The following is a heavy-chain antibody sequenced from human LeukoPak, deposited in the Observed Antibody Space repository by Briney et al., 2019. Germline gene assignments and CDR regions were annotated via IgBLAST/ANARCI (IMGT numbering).Heavy chain of an antibody. CDR3: AKDLGRLYYYYGMDV. V-gene: IGHV3-23*01. CDR1: GFTFSSYA. J-gene: IGHJ6*02. CDR2: ISGSGGST. Sequence: GGSLRLSCAASGFTFSSYAMSWVRQAPGKGLEWVSAISGSGGSTYYADSVKGRFTISRDNPKNTLYLQMNSLRAEDTAVYYCAKDLGRLYYYYGMDVWGQGTTVTVSS. D-gene: IGHD7-27*01.